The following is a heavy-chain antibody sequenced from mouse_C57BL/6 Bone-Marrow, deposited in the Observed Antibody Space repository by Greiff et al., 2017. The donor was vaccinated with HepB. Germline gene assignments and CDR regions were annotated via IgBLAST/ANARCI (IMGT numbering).Heavy chain of an antibody. D-gene: IGHD1-1*01. CDR2: IDPENGDT. V-gene: IGHV14-4*01. Sequence: EVQLQQSGAELVRPGASVKLSCTASGFNIKDDYMHWVKQRPEQGLEWIGWIDPENGDTEYASKFQGKATIPADTSSNTAYLQLSSLTSEDTAVYYCTTLIYYGSYWYFDVWGTGTTVTVSS. CDR1: GFNIKDDY. CDR3: TTLIYYGSYWYFDV. J-gene: IGHJ1*03.